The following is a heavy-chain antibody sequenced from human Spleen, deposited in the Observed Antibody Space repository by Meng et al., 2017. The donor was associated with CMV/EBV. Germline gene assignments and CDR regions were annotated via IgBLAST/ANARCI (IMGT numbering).Heavy chain of an antibody. CDR3: ARDLSSGYYDY. V-gene: IGHV3-21*01. Sequence: GGSLRLSCAASRFTFSSYSMNWVRQAPGKGLEWVSFISTSGSYIYSADSVKGRFTISRDNAKNSLYLQMNSLRAEDTAVYYCARDLSSGYYDYWGQGTLVTVSS. CDR2: ISTSGSYI. D-gene: IGHD3-22*01. CDR1: RFTFSSYS. J-gene: IGHJ4*02.